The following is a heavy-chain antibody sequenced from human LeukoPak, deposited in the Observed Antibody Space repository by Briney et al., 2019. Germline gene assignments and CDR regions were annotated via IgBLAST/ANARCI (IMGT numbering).Heavy chain of an antibody. CDR3: ARAPLNIVVVPAAIVSYYMDV. CDR2: IKQDGSEK. J-gene: IGHJ6*03. Sequence: GGSLRLSCAASGFTFSSYWMSWVRQAPGKGLEWVANIKQDGSEKYYVDSVKGRFTISRDKAKNSLYLQMNSLRAEDTAVYYCARAPLNIVVVPAAIVSYYMDVWGKGTTATVSS. D-gene: IGHD2-2*02. V-gene: IGHV3-7*01. CDR1: GFTFSSYW.